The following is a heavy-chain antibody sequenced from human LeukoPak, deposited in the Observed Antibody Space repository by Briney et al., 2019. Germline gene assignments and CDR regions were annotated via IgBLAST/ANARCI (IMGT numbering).Heavy chain of an antibody. J-gene: IGHJ4*02. Sequence: ASVKVSCKVSGYTLTELSMHWVRQAPGKGLEWMGGFDPEDGETIYAQKFQGRVTMTEVTSTDTAYMELSSMRSEDTAVYYCASVLYCGADCYSGRYFFDYWGQGTLVTVSS. D-gene: IGHD2-21*02. CDR2: FDPEDGET. V-gene: IGHV1-24*01. CDR3: ASVLYCGADCYSGRYFFDY. CDR1: GYTLTELS.